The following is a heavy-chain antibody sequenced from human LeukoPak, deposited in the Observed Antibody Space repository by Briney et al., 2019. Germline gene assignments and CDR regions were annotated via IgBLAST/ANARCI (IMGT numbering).Heavy chain of an antibody. CDR2: INPNSGGT. CDR3: ARAREIEVGGAAGY. CDR1: GYTFTGYY. D-gene: IGHD6-13*01. Sequence: GASVKVSCKASGYTFTGYYMHWVRQAPGQGLEWMGWINPNSGGTNYAQKFQGRVTMTRDTSISTAYMELSRLRSDDTAVYYCARAREIEVGGAAGYWGPGTLVTVSS. V-gene: IGHV1-2*02. J-gene: IGHJ4*02.